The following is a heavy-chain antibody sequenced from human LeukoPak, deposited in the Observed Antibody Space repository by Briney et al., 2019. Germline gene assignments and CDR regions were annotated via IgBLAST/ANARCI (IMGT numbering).Heavy chain of an antibody. J-gene: IGHJ4*02. D-gene: IGHD6-19*01. CDR1: GYTFTSNY. CDR2: ISPSGGST. Sequence: ASVKVSCKAFGYTFTSNYMHWVRQAPGQGPEWMGVISPSGGSTTYAQKFQGRVTLTRDMSTSTAYMELRSLRSDDTAVYYCARDSGWRSFDYWGQGTLVTVSS. CDR3: ARDSGWRSFDY. V-gene: IGHV1-46*01.